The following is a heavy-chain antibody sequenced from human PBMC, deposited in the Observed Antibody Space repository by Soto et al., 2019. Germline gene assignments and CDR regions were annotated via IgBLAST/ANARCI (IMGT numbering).Heavy chain of an antibody. CDR3: ARDSSSGWYAFDI. CDR2: IYSGGST. Sequence: GGSLRLSCAASGFTVSSNYMSWVRQAPGEGLEWVSVIYSGGSTYYADSVKGRFTISRDNSKNTLYLQMNSLRAEDAAVYYCARDSSSGWYAFDIWGQGTVVTVSS. CDR1: GFTVSSNY. D-gene: IGHD6-19*01. J-gene: IGHJ3*02. V-gene: IGHV3-53*01.